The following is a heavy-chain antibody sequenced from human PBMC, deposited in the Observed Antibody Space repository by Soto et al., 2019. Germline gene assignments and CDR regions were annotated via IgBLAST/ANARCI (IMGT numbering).Heavy chain of an antibody. V-gene: IGHV4-34*01. CDR1: GGSFSGYY. CDR2: VNHSGST. D-gene: IGHD3-10*01. CDR3: ARKYLPYYGSGSPYGMDV. Sequence: PSATLSLTCGVYGGSFSGYYWSWIRQPPWKGLEWIGEVNHSGSTNYNPSLKSRVTISVDTSKNQFSMKLSSVTAADTAFYYCARKYLPYYGSGSPYGMDVWGQGTTVTVSS. J-gene: IGHJ6*02.